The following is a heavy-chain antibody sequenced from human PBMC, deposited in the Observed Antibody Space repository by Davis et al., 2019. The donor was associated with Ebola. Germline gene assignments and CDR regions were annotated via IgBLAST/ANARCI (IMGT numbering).Heavy chain of an antibody. CDR3: AKGDGFPGYADAD. CDR1: GFTVSSYA. Sequence: PGGSLRLSCAASGFTVSSYAMSWVRQAPGKGLEWVSAISGTGGRTYYADSVKGRFTISRDNSKNTLYLQMNSLRAEDAAIYYCAKGDGFPGYADADWGQGTLVTVSS. CDR2: ISGTGGRT. V-gene: IGHV3-23*01. D-gene: IGHD5-12*01. J-gene: IGHJ4*02.